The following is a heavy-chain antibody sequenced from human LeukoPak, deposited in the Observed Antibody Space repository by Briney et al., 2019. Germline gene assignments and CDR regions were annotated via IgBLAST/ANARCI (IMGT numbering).Heavy chain of an antibody. V-gene: IGHV4-59*12. CDR2: IYYSGST. J-gene: IGHJ5*02. Sequence: PSETLSLTCTVSGGSISSYYWSWIRQPPGKGLEWIGYIYYSGSTNYNPSLKSRVTISVDTSKNQFSLKLSSVTAADTAVYYCARGGGTYYDFWSGYYHPSNWFDPWGQGTLVTVSS. CDR1: GGSISSYY. CDR3: ARGGGTYYDFWSGYYHPSNWFDP. D-gene: IGHD3-3*01.